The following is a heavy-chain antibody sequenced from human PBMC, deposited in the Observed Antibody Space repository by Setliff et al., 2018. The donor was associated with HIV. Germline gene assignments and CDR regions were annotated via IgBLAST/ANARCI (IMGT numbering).Heavy chain of an antibody. D-gene: IGHD6-13*01. CDR2: INPNSGGT. CDR3: ARDPGYKSTWYGVFDI. Sequence: GASVKVSCKASGYTFSDYYMHWVRQAPEQGLEWMGWINPNSGGTNYAQKFQGRVNMTRDASISTTYMELSRLRSDDTAVYYCARDPGYKSTWYGVFDIWGQGTMVTVS. J-gene: IGHJ3*02. CDR1: GYTFSDYY. V-gene: IGHV1-2*02.